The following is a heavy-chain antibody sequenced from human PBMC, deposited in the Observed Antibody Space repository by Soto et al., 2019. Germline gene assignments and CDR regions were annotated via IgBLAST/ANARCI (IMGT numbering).Heavy chain of an antibody. Sequence: QLQLQESGPGLVKPSETLSLTCTVSGGSISSSSYYWGWIRQPPGKGLEWIGSIYYSGSTYYNPSLKSRVTISGDTSKNQFSLKLSSVTAADTAVYYCARRPIVVVPAAWGYFDYWGQGTLVTVSS. V-gene: IGHV4-39*01. CDR2: IYYSGST. CDR3: ARRPIVVVPAAWGYFDY. D-gene: IGHD2-2*01. J-gene: IGHJ4*02. CDR1: GGSISSSSYY.